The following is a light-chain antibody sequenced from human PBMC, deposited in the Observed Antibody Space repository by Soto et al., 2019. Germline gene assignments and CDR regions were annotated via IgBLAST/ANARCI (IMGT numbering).Light chain of an antibody. Sequence: DIQMTQSPSTLSGSVGDRVTITCRASQTISSWLAWYQQKPGKAPKLLIYKASTLKSGVPSRFSGSGSGTEFPLTISRLLPDDFATYYCQHYNSYSEAFGQGTKVELK. CDR3: QHYNSYSEA. V-gene: IGKV1-5*03. CDR1: QTISSW. J-gene: IGKJ1*01. CDR2: KAS.